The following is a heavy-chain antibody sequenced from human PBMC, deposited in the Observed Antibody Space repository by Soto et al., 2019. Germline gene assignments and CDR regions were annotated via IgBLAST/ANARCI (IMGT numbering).Heavy chain of an antibody. CDR3: GPAAAGTGGFDY. D-gene: IGHD6-13*01. J-gene: IGHJ4*02. Sequence: SVKVSCKASGGTFSSYAISWVRQAPGQGLEWMGGIIPIFGTANYAQKFQGRVTITADESTSTAYMELSSLRSEDTAVYYCGPAAAGTGGFDYWGQGTLVTVSS. CDR2: IIPIFGTA. V-gene: IGHV1-69*13. CDR1: GGTFSSYA.